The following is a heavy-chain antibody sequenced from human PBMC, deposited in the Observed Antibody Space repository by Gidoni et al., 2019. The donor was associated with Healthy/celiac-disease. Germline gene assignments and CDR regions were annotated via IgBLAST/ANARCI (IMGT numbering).Heavy chain of an antibody. CDR2: IYYSGST. CDR1: GGSISSYY. V-gene: IGHV4-59*01. J-gene: IGHJ6*03. Sequence: QVQLQESGPGLVKPSETLSLTCTVSGGSISSYYWSWIRQPPGKGLEWIGYIYYSGSTNYNPSLKSRVTISVDTSKNQFSLKLSSVTAADTAVYYCARGYYDSSGYYYTYYYYYYYMDVWGKGTTVTVSS. D-gene: IGHD3-22*01. CDR3: ARGYYDSSGYYYTYYYYYYYMDV.